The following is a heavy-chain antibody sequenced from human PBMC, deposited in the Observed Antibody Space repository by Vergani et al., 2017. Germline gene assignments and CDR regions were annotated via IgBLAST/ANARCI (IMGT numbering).Heavy chain of an antibody. V-gene: IGHV3-23*01. CDR1: GFTFSSYA. CDR3: AKDPWGSGSFDDYYYYYGMDV. CDR2: ISGSGGST. J-gene: IGHJ6*02. D-gene: IGHD3-10*01. Sequence: EVQLLESGGGLVQPGGSLRLSCAASGFTFSSYAMSWVRQAPGKGLEWVSAISGSGGSTYYADSVKGRFTISRANSKNTLYLQMNSLRAEDTAVYYCAKDPWGSGSFDDYYYYYGMDVWGQGTTVTVSS.